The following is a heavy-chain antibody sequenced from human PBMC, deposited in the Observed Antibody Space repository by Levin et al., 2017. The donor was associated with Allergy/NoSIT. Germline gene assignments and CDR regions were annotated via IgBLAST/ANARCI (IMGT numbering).Heavy chain of an antibody. V-gene: IGHV3-11*01. J-gene: IGHJ5*02. CDR2: ISSSGSTM. Sequence: KWTRKASGKGLEWISYISSSGSTMYYADSVKGRFTISRDNAKKSLHLQVNSLRAEDTAVYYCARIFCSGTRCPNWFDPWGQGTLVTVSS. D-gene: IGHD2-2*01. CDR3: ARIFCSGTRCPNWFDP.